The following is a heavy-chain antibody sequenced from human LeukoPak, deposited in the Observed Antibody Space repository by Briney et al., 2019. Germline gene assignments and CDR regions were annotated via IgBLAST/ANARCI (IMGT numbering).Heavy chain of an antibody. CDR1: GGSISSGSYY. J-gene: IGHJ4*02. D-gene: IGHD4-23*01. CDR3: ARDYGGNPGFFDS. Sequence: PSQTLSLTCTVSGGSISSGSYYWSWIRQPAGKGLEWIGRIYTSGSTNYNPSLKSRVTISVDASKNQFSLKLSSVTAADTAVYYCARDYGGNPGFFDSWGQGTRVTVSS. V-gene: IGHV4-61*02. CDR2: IYTSGST.